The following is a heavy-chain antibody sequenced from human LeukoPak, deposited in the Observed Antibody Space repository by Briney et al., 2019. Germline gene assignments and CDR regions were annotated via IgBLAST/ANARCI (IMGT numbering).Heavy chain of an antibody. Sequence: GGSLRLSCASSGFTFSSYGIHWVRQAPGKGLEWVAFISYDANNKYYVDSVKGRFTISRDDSKNALYLQMNCQRGEDTALYYCAKDPLQYGSGSYYFDYWGQGTLVTVSS. V-gene: IGHV3-30*02. CDR2: ISYDANNK. CDR1: GFTFSSYG. J-gene: IGHJ4*02. CDR3: AKDPLQYGSGSYYFDY. D-gene: IGHD3-10*01.